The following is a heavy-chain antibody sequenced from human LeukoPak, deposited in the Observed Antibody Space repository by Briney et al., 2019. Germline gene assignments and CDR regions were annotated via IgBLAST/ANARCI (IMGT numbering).Heavy chain of an antibody. D-gene: IGHD5-12*01. CDR1: GFTFSRSA. V-gene: IGHV3-30*18. CDR2: ISHDGSNT. CDR3: AKEMKPWMHFDY. Sequence: GGFLRLSCAASGFTFSRSAVHWVRQAPGKGLEWVAVISHDGSNTDYTDSVKGRFTISRDNSKNTLYLQMNSLRAEDTAVYYCAKEMKPWMHFDYWGQGTLVTVSS. J-gene: IGHJ4*02.